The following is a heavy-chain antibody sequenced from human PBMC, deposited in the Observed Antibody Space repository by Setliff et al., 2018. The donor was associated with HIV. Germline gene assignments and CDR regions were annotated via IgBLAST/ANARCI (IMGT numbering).Heavy chain of an antibody. CDR3: ARGFLSIFGVVSYFDY. V-gene: IGHV4-59*11. CDR1: GGSISSHY. CDR2: ISYSGSP. Sequence: SETLSLTCTVSGGSISSHYWSWIRQPPGKGLEWIGFISYSGSPNSNPSLKSRVTISADTPKNQFSLKLSSVTAADTAVYYCARGFLSIFGVVSYFDYWGQGTLVTVSS. D-gene: IGHD3-3*01. J-gene: IGHJ4*02.